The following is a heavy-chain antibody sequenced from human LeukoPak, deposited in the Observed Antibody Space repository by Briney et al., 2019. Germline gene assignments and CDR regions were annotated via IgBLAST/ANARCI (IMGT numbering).Heavy chain of an antibody. CDR3: AQTIQGYSGYDSGVV. V-gene: IGHV1-69*13. D-gene: IGHD5-12*01. CDR2: IIPIFGTA. Sequence: ASVKVSCLASGGTFSSYAISWVRQAPGQGLEWMGGIIPIFGTANYAQTFQGRVTITADESTSTAYMERSSLRSEDTAVYYCAQTIQGYSGYDSGVVWGKGTTVTVSS. J-gene: IGHJ6*04. CDR1: GGTFSSYA.